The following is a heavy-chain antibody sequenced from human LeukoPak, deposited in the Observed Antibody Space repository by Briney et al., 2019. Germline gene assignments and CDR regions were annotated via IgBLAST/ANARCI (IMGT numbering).Heavy chain of an antibody. V-gene: IGHV4-59*01. CDR1: GGSISSYY. Sequence: PSETLSLTCTVSGGSISSYYWSWIRQPPGKGLEWIGYIYCSGRTNYNPSLESRVTISVDTSKNQFSLKLSSVTAADTALYYCARHPPRESRGNAFDIWGQGTVVTVSS. CDR3: ARHPPRESRGNAFDI. CDR2: IYCSGRT. J-gene: IGHJ3*02. D-gene: IGHD5-24*01.